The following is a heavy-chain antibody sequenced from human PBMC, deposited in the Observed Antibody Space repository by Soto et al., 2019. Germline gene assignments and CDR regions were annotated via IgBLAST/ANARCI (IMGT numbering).Heavy chain of an antibody. CDR1: GGSISSYY. D-gene: IGHD3-10*01. J-gene: IGHJ4*02. CDR2: IYYSGST. CDR3: ARHAELWFGELPSYFDY. V-gene: IGHV4-59*08. Sequence: PSETLSLTCTVSGGSISSYYWSWIRQPPGKGLEWIGYIYYSGSTNYNPSLKSRVTISVDTSKNQFSLKLSSVTAADTAVYYCARHAELWFGELPSYFDYWGQGTLVTVS.